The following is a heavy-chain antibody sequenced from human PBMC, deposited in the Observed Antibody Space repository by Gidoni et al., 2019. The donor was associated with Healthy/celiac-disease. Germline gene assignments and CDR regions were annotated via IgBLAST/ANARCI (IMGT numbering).Heavy chain of an antibody. J-gene: IGHJ6*03. V-gene: IGHV3-11*06. CDR1: GFTFSDYY. D-gene: IGHD3-9*01. Sequence: QVQLVESGGGLVKPGGSLRLSCAASGFTFSDYYMSWIRQAPGKGLEWVSYISSSSSYTNYADSVKGRFNISRDNAKNSLYLQMNSLRAEDTAVYYCARGDYDILTGHYHYYYYMDVWGKGTTVTVSS. CDR2: ISSSSSYT. CDR3: ARGDYDILTGHYHYYYYMDV.